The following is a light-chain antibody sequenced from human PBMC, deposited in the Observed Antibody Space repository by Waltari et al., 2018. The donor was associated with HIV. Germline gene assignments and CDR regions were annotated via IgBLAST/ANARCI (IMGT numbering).Light chain of an antibody. CDR1: SSDVGGYDY. J-gene: IGLJ1*01. V-gene: IGLV2-14*03. Sequence: QSALTQPASVSGSPGQSITISCTGASSDVGGYDYVFWYQQHPGKAPKLMIYEVTNRPSGISNRFSGSKSGNTASLTISGLQAEDEADYYCSSYRSSSTFVFGTGTKVTVL. CDR3: SSYRSSSTFV. CDR2: EVT.